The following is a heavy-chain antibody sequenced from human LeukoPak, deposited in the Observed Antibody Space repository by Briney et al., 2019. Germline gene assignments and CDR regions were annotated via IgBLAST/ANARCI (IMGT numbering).Heavy chain of an antibody. Sequence: SETLSLTCSVSGGPIISHYWSWIRQPPGKGLEWIGYISNSGSTDYNPSLRSRVTISVDTSKNQFSLKLSSVTAADTAVYYCARGGYYDFWSGYRKRNRTFDYWGQGTLVTVSS. J-gene: IGHJ4*02. CDR2: ISNSGST. V-gene: IGHV4-59*11. CDR1: GGPIISHY. D-gene: IGHD3-3*01. CDR3: ARGGYYDFWSGYRKRNRTFDY.